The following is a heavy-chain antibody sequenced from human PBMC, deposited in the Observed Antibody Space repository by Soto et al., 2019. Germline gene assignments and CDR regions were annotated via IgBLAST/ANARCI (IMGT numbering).Heavy chain of an antibody. D-gene: IGHD5-18*01. CDR3: ARTPGYSYGRSYYYYGMDV. V-gene: IGHV1-3*01. CDR1: GYTFTSYA. CDR2: INAGNGNT. Sequence: ASVKVSCKASGYTFTSYAMHWVRQAPGQRLEWMGWINAGNGNTKYSQKFQGRVTITRDTSASTAYMELSSLRSEDTAVYYCARTPGYSYGRSYYYYGMDVWGQGTTVTVSS. J-gene: IGHJ6*02.